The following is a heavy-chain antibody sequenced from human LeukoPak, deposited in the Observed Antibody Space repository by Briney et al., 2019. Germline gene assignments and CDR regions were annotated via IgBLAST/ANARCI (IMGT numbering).Heavy chain of an antibody. CDR3: ARVPGVAATSYYFDY. V-gene: IGHV4-59*01. CDR2: IYYSGST. D-gene: IGHD2-15*01. Sequence: PSETLSLTCTVSGGSISSYYWSWIRQPPGKGLEWVGYIYYSGSTNYNPSLKSRVPISVDTSKNQFSLKLSSVTAADTAVYYCARVPGVAATSYYFDYWGQGTLVTVSS. CDR1: GGSISSYY. J-gene: IGHJ4*02.